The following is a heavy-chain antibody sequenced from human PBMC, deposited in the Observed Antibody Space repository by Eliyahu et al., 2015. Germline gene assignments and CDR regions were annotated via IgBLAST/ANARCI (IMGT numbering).Heavy chain of an antibody. CDR3: ARERSECSGGTCHRRTFDP. J-gene: IGHJ5*02. D-gene: IGHD2-15*01. V-gene: IGHV1-2*02. CDR1: GYTFSGXY. CDR2: VNPNSGGT. Sequence: QVQLVQSGAEVKNPGASVKISCKASGYTFSGXYMHWARQAPGQGLEWMGWVNPNSGGTHYAQNFQGRVTMTRDTSINTAYMELNRLRPDDTAVYYCARERSECSGGTCHRRTFDPWGQGTLVTVSS.